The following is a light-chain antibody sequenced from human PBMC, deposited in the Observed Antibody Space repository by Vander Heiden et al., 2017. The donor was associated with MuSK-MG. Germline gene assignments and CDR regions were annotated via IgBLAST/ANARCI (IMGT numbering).Light chain of an antibody. Sequence: DIQMTQSPSSLSASVGDRVTITCRASQSSISYLNGYQQKPMKAPKHLIYSASKLQRGIPSRCRGSGSGTDFTLTSSSLQPEQITTYYFQQSYRTAYSFGEGTKLEIK. CDR3: QQSYRTAYS. CDR2: SAS. J-gene: IGKJ2*03. V-gene: IGKV1-39*01. CDR1: QSSISY.